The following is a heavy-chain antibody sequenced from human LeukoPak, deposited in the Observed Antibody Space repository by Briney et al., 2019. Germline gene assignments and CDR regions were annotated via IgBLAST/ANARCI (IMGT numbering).Heavy chain of an antibody. Sequence: AASVKVFCKASGFTFTSRSAVQWVRQARGQRLEWIGWIVVDSDNTNYAENFQERVTITRDMSASTSYMELSSLRSEDTAVYFCAAPYTSSWFDLWGQGTLVTVSS. V-gene: IGHV1-58*01. CDR3: AAPYTSSWFDL. CDR2: IVVDSDNT. CDR1: GFTFTSRSA. D-gene: IGHD6-13*01. J-gene: IGHJ5*02.